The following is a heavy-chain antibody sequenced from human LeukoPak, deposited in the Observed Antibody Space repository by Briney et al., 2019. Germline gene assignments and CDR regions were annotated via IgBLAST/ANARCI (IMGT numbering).Heavy chain of an antibody. CDR3: ASHGATTPMYY. CDR2: INHSGST. V-gene: IGHV4-34*01. D-gene: IGHD5-12*01. CDR1: GGSFRGYY. J-gene: IGHJ4*02. Sequence: SETLSLTCAVYGGSFRGYYWSWIRQPPGKGLEWIGEINHSGSTNYNPSLKSRVTISVDTSKNQFSLKLSSVTAADTAVYYCASHGATTPMYYWGQGTLVTVSS.